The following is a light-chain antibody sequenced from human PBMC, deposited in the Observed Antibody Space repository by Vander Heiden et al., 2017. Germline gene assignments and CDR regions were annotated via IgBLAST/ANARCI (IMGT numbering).Light chain of an antibody. CDR3: QSYDSSNHWV. CDR1: SGSITTNY. Sequence: NFRLTQPHSVSGSPGKAVTISCTRSSGSITTNYVQWYQQRPGSSPSTVIYEDKQRPSGVPDLFSGSLDTSSNSASLTISGLKTEDEADYYCQSYDSSNHWVFGGGTKLTVL. V-gene: IGLV6-57*01. CDR2: EDK. J-gene: IGLJ3*02.